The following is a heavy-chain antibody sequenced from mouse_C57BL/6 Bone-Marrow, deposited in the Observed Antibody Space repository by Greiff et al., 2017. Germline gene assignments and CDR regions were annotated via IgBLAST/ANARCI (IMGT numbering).Heavy chain of an antibody. Sequence: EVQLQEPGPGLVKPSQSLSLTCSVTGYSITSGYYWNWIRQFPGNKLEWMGYIRSDGSNHYNPSLKNRISITRDTSKNQFFLKLNSVTTEDTATYYCARAEGYYGGSWYFDVWGTGTTVTVSS. CDR3: ARAEGYYGGSWYFDV. J-gene: IGHJ1*03. CDR2: IRSDGSN. V-gene: IGHV3-6*01. CDR1: GYSITSGYY. D-gene: IGHD1-1*01.